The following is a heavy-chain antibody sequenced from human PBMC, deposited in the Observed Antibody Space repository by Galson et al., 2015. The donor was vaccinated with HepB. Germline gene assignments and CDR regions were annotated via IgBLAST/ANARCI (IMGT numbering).Heavy chain of an antibody. CDR1: GFTFSNYA. V-gene: IGHV3-23*01. CDR2: ITANSDST. J-gene: IGHJ2*01. Sequence: LRLSCAASGFTFSNYAMSWVRQAPGKRLELVSAITANSDSTFYADSVKGRFTVSRDNSNNRMYLQMNSLRAEDTAVYSCAKDPHASNWFFDLWGRGTLVTVSS. CDR3: AKDPHASNWFFDL. D-gene: IGHD2-2*01.